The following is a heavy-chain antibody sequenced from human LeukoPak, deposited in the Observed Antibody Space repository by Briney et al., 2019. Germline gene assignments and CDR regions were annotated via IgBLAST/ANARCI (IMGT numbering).Heavy chain of an antibody. J-gene: IGHJ4*02. Sequence: PSETLSLTCTVSGGSISSYYWSWIRQPPGKGLEGIGYIYYSGSTNYNPSLKSRVTISVDTSKNQFSLKLSSVTAADTAVYYCARVRCSSTSCYSRHLFDYWGQGTLVTVSS. V-gene: IGHV4-59*01. CDR3: ARVRCSSTSCYSRHLFDY. CDR2: IYYSGST. CDR1: GGSISSYY. D-gene: IGHD2-2*02.